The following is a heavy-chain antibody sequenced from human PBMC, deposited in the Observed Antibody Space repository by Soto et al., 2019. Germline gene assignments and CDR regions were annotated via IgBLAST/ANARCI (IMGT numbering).Heavy chain of an antibody. D-gene: IGHD3-3*01. V-gene: IGHV3-48*01. Sequence: EVQLVESGGGLVQPGGSLRLSCAASGFTFSSYSMNWVRQAPGKGLEWVSYISSSSSTIYYADSVKGRFTISRDNAKNSLYLQMNSLRAEDTAVYYCARMGEDFWSGYYLPYFDPWGQGTLVTVSS. J-gene: IGHJ5*02. CDR2: ISSSSSTI. CDR1: GFTFSSYS. CDR3: ARMGEDFWSGYYLPYFDP.